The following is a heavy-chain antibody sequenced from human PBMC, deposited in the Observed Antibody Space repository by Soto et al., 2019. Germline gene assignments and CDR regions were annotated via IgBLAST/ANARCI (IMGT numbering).Heavy chain of an antibody. CDR1: GGSISSGGYS. Sequence: PSETLSLTCAVSGGSISSGGYSWSWIRQPPGKGLEWIGYIYHSGSTYYNPSLKSRVTISVDTSKNQFSLKLSSVTAADTAVYYCARGRRDCSSTSCYRHWFDPWGQGTLVTVSS. D-gene: IGHD2-2*01. CDR3: ARGRRDCSSTSCYRHWFDP. V-gene: IGHV4-30-2*01. J-gene: IGHJ5*02. CDR2: IYHSGST.